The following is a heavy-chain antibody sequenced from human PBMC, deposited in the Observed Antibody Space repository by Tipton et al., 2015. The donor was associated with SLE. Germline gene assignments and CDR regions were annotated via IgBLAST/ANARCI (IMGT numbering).Heavy chain of an antibody. V-gene: IGHV4-59*01. CDR3: AREGSGDSSGYYYDY. CDR1: GGSISSYY. J-gene: IGHJ4*02. CDR2: IYYSGRT. D-gene: IGHD3-22*01. Sequence: LTCTVSGGSISSYYWSWIRQPPGKGLEWIGYIYYSGRTNYNPSLKSRVTISVDTSKNQFSLKLSSVTAADTAVYYCAREGSGDSSGYYYDYWGQGTLVTVSS.